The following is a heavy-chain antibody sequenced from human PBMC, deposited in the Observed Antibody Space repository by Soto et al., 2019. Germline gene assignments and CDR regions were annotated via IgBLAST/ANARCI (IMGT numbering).Heavy chain of an antibody. CDR2: IKSKKDGGAT. J-gene: IGHJ3*02. CDR1: GLTFINAW. D-gene: IGHD2-8*01. Sequence: GGSLRLSCAASGLTFINAWMNWVRQAPGKGLEWVGRIKSKKDGGATEYSATVKDRFTISRDDSKDTLYLQMNSLKTEDTGVYYCTTDAEWGIWGQGTMVT. V-gene: IGHV3-15*07. CDR3: TTDAEWGI.